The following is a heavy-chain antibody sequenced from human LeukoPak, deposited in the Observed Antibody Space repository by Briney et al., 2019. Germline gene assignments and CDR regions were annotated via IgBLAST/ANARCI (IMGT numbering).Heavy chain of an antibody. V-gene: IGHV3-7*03. CDR1: GFTFSSYW. Sequence: PGGSLRLSCAASGFTFSSYWMNRARQAPGKGLEWVASINHNGNVNYYVDSVKGRFTISRDNAKNSLYLQMSNLRAEDTAVYFCARGGGLDVWGQGTLVTVSS. CDR2: INHNGNVN. D-gene: IGHD3/OR15-3a*01. CDR3: ARGGGLDV. J-gene: IGHJ4*02.